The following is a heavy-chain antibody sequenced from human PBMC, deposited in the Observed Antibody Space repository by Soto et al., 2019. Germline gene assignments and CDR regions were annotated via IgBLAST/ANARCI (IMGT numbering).Heavy chain of an antibody. CDR1: GFTFSSYA. D-gene: IGHD2-2*01. V-gene: IGHV3-23*01. CDR2: FSGRGGST. Sequence: EVQLLESGGGLVQPGGSLRLSCAASGFTFSSYAMSWVRQAPGKGLEWVSAFSGRGGSTYYADSVKGRFTISRDTSKNTLYLQMNSLRAEDTAVYYCAKGWGYCMSTSCYVGSDYWGQGTLVTVSS. J-gene: IGHJ4*02. CDR3: AKGWGYCMSTSCYVGSDY.